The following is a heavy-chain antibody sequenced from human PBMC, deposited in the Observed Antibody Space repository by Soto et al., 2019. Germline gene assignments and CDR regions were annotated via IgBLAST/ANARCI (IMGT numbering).Heavy chain of an antibody. CDR3: ARLPDGARSFDY. J-gene: IGHJ4*02. CDR2: IYYSGST. V-gene: IGHV4-39*01. D-gene: IGHD1-26*01. Sequence: KPSETLSLTCTVSGGSISSSSYYWGWIRQPPGKGLEWITNIYYSGSTYYNPSLKSRVTISVGTSKNQFSLKLSSVSAADTAVYYCARLPDGARSFDYWGQGTLVTVSS. CDR1: GGSISSSSYY.